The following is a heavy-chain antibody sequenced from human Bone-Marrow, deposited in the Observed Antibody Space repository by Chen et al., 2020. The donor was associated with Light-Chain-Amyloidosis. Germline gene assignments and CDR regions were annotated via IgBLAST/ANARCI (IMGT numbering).Heavy chain of an antibody. CDR1: GYTFTAHY. D-gene: IGHD1-1*01. CDR2: TNPGGGGS. CDR3: VFGTATIFGYTGFDH. Sequence: QVQLEQSGAEVKKPGASVKVSCKASGYTFTAHYMHWVRQAPGQGLEWMGWTNPGGGGSNYAQKFQGRVTMTRDTSISTAYLELSSLRSDDTAVYFGVFGTATIFGYTGFDHWGQGTLVTVSS. J-gene: IGHJ4*02. V-gene: IGHV1-2*02.